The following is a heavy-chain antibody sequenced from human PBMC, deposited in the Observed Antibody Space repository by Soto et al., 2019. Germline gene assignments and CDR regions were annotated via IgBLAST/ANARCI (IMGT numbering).Heavy chain of an antibody. CDR1: GLTFISSA. CDR3: ARNTDHRLVRGWLDP. CDR2: ISHDGSHE. J-gene: IGHJ5*02. D-gene: IGHD3-10*01. Sequence: PGGSLRLSCAASGLTFISSAMHWGRQAPGKGLEWVAMISHDGSHEYYGDSVKGRFSVSRDNSNNILHLQMNSLRIEDTAVYFCARNTDHRLVRGWLDPWGQGTLVTVSS. V-gene: IGHV3-30-3*01.